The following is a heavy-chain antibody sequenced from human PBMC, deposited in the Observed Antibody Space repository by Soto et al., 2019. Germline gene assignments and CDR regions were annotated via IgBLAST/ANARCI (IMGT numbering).Heavy chain of an antibody. V-gene: IGHV3-30*04. Sequence: GGSLRLSCAASGFTFSSYAMHWVRQAPGKGLEWVAVISYDGSNKYYADSVKGRFTISRDNSKNTLYLQMNSLRAEDTAVYYCATQWGGKRITMIDGAFDIWGQGTMVTVSS. D-gene: IGHD3-22*01. CDR2: ISYDGSNK. CDR1: GFTFSSYA. J-gene: IGHJ3*02. CDR3: ATQWGGKRITMIDGAFDI.